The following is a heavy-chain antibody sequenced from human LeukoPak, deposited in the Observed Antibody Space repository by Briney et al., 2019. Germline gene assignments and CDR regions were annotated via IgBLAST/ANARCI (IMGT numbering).Heavy chain of an antibody. Sequence: GASVKVSCKASGGTFSSYAISWVRQAPGQGLEWMGWISAYNGNTNYAQKLQGRVTMTTDTSTSTAYMELRSLRSDDTAVYYCARSLRYNWNGFDYWGQGTLVTVSS. J-gene: IGHJ4*02. D-gene: IGHD1-1*01. V-gene: IGHV1-18*01. CDR1: GGTFSSYA. CDR3: ARSLRYNWNGFDY. CDR2: ISAYNGNT.